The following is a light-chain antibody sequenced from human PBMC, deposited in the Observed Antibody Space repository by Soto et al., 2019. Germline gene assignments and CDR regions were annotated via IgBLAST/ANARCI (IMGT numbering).Light chain of an antibody. CDR3: QTWGTESYV. CDR1: SGHSSYA. V-gene: IGLV4-69*01. CDR2: LNSDGSH. Sequence: QSVLTQSPSASASLGASVKLTCTLSSGHSSYAIAWHQQQPEKGPRYLLKLNSDGSHSKGDGIPDRCSGSSSGAERYLTISSLQSEDEADYYCQTWGTESYVFGTGTKLTVL. J-gene: IGLJ1*01.